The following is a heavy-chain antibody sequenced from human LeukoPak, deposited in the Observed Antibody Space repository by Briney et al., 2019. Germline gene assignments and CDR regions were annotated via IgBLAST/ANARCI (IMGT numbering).Heavy chain of an antibody. Sequence: GGSLRLSCEASGFTFGSYWMSWVRQAPGKGLEWVANIKQDGSEKHYVDSVKGRFTISRDNTENSLYLQMNSLRAEDTAVYYCADRNYGTYWGQGTLVTVSS. V-gene: IGHV3-7*01. D-gene: IGHD1-14*01. CDR1: GFTFGSYW. CDR2: IKQDGSEK. CDR3: ADRNYGTY. J-gene: IGHJ4*02.